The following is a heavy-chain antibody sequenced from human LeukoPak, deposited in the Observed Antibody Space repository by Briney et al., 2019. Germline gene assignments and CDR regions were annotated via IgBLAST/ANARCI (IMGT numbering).Heavy chain of an antibody. Sequence: SQTLSLTCTVYGGSISSGAYYWSWIRQHPGKGLEWLGYIYYSGSTYYNPSLKSRVTISVDTSENQFSLKLSSVIAADTAVYYCARLPHGTTFDYWGQGTLVTVSS. CDR2: IYYSGST. CDR1: GGSISSGAYY. J-gene: IGHJ4*02. D-gene: IGHD1-14*01. CDR3: ARLPHGTTFDY. V-gene: IGHV4-31*03.